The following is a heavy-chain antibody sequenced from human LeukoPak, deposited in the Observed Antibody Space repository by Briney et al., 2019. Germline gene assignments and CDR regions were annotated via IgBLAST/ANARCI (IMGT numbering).Heavy chain of an antibody. CDR3: AKASRGYSPFDY. CDR1: GFTFSNYA. D-gene: IGHD5-18*01. V-gene: IGHV3-23*01. Sequence: GGSLRLSCAASGFTFSNYAMSWVRQAPGKGLEWVSSINYSGGGTYCADSVKGRFTISRDNSKNTLYLQMNSLRAEDTAIYYCAKASRGYSPFDYWGQGTLVTVSS. CDR2: INYSGGGT. J-gene: IGHJ4*02.